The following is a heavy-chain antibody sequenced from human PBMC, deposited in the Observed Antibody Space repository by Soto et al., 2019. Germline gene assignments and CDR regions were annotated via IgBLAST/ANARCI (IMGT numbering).Heavy chain of an antibody. CDR3: ARTMAGTNTLRSSYYIDS. J-gene: IGHJ4*02. D-gene: IGHD3-10*01. CDR2: IYYSGTN. CDR1: GASVSDKTFY. V-gene: IGHV4-61*01. Sequence: SETLSLTCAVSGASVSDKTFYWSWLRHSPGKGLEWIGYIYYSGTNNYNPSLNGRFTISVDTSKNQFSLRLNSVTAADTALYYCARTMAGTNTLRSSYYIDSWGQGRLVTVYS.